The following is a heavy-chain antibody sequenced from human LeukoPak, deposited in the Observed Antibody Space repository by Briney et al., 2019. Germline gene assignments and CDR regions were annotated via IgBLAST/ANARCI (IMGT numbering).Heavy chain of an antibody. J-gene: IGHJ5*02. CDR3: ASIKTRITMEST. CDR1: GGTFSSYA. CDR2: IIPIFGTA. D-gene: IGHD3-3*01. Sequence: SVKVSXKASGGTFSSYAISWVRQAPGQGLEWMGGIIPIFGTANYAQKFQGRVTITTDESTSTAYMELSSLRSEDTAVYSCASIKTRITMESTWGQGTLVTVSS. V-gene: IGHV1-69*05.